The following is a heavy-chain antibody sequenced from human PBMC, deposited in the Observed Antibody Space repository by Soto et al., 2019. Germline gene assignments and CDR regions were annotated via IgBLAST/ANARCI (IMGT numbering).Heavy chain of an antibody. CDR3: ARDGYSSYYFGY. J-gene: IGHJ4*02. CDR2: ISSSSSTI. Sequence: PGGSLRLSCADSGFTFSRYSMNWVRQAPGKGLEWVSYISSSSSTINYADSVKGRFTISRDNAKNSLYLQMNSLRDEDTAVYYCARDGYSSYYFGYWGQGTLVTVSS. CDR1: GFTFSRYS. V-gene: IGHV3-48*02. D-gene: IGHD5-18*01.